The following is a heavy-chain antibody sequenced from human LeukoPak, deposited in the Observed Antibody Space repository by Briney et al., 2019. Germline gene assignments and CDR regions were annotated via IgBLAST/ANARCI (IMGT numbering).Heavy chain of an antibody. Sequence: GASVKVSCKASGGTFSSYAISWVRQAPGQGLEWMGGIIPIFGTANYAQKFQGRVTITADESTSTAYTELSSLRSEDTAVYYCARGDDYGGNPITFDIWGQGTMVTVSS. D-gene: IGHD4-23*01. CDR1: GGTFSSYA. CDR2: IIPIFGTA. V-gene: IGHV1-69*13. CDR3: ARGDDYGGNPITFDI. J-gene: IGHJ3*02.